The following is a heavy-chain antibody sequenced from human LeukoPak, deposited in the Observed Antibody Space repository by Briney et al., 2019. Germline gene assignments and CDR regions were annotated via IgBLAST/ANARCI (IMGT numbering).Heavy chain of an antibody. CDR3: ASLVSRDPIYDSSGPGDAFDI. CDR2: ISGSGGST. CDR1: GFTFSSYA. D-gene: IGHD3-22*01. Sequence: PGGSLRLSCAASGFTFSSYAMSWVRQAPGKGLEWVSAISGSGGSTYYADSVKGRFTISRDNSKNTLYLQMNSLRAEDTAVYYCASLVSRDPIYDSSGPGDAFDIWGQGTMVTVSS. J-gene: IGHJ3*02. V-gene: IGHV3-23*01.